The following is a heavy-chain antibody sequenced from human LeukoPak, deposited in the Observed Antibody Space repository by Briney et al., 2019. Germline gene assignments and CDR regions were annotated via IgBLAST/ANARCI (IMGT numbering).Heavy chain of an antibody. V-gene: IGHV1-2*02. Sequence: VASVKVSCKASGYTFTGYYMHWVRQAPGQGLEWMGWINPNSGGTNYAQTFQGRVTMTRDTSISTASMELSRLRSDDTAVYYCARAFEYSSSSWFDPWGQGTLVTVSS. CDR1: GYTFTGYY. D-gene: IGHD6-6*01. J-gene: IGHJ5*02. CDR2: INPNSGGT. CDR3: ARAFEYSSSSWFDP.